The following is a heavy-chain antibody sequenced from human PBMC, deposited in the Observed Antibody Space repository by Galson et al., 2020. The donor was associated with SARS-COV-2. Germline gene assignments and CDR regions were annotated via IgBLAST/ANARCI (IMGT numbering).Heavy chain of an antibody. J-gene: IGHJ4*02. CDR1: GYTFTSYG. CDR2: ISAYTGNT. Sequence: ASVKVSCKASGYTFTSYGISWVRQAPGQGLEWMGWISAYTGNTNYAQKLQGRVTMTTDTSTSTAYMELRSLRSDDTAVYYCARESYGSGSYYPDYWGQGTLVTVSS. CDR3: ARESYGSGSYYPDY. V-gene: IGHV1-18*01. D-gene: IGHD3-10*01.